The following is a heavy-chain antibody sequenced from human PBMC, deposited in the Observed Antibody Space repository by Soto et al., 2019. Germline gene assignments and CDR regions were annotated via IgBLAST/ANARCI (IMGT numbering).Heavy chain of an antibody. CDR2: ISSSSSYI. Sequence: EEQLVESGGGLVKPGGSLRLSCAASGFTFSSYAMNWVRQAPGKGLEWVSFISSSSSYIYYADPMKGRITISRDNAKNFLYLQMNSLRAEDTAVYYCESRRNDAFDIWGQGTMVTVSS. V-gene: IGHV3-21*01. J-gene: IGHJ3*02. CDR3: ESRRNDAFDI. CDR1: GFTFSSYA.